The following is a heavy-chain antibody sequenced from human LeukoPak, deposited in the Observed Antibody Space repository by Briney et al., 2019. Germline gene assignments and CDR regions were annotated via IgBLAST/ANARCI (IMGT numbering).Heavy chain of an antibody. CDR1: GFTFSNAW. Sequence: GGSLRLSCAASGFTFSNAWMSCIRQAPGKGLEWVGRIKSKTDGGTTDYAAPVKGKFSISRDDSENTVYLQMNSLKSEDTAVYYCSTSNGNLHTYYYAMGVWGQGTTVTVSS. V-gene: IGHV3-15*01. CDR2: IKSKTDGGTT. CDR3: STSNGNLHTYYYAMGV. J-gene: IGHJ6*02.